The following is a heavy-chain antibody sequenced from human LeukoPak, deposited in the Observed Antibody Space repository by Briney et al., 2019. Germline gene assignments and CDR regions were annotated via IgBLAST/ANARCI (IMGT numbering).Heavy chain of an antibody. CDR2: ISAYNGNT. CDR3: ARVSRGEIAAAGWGPDY. J-gene: IGHJ4*02. D-gene: IGHD6-13*01. CDR1: GYTFTSYG. V-gene: IGHV1-18*01. Sequence: ASVKVSCKASGYTFTSYGISWVRQAPGQGLEWMGWISAYNGNTNYAQKLQGRVTMTTDTSTSTAYMELRSLRSDDTAVYYCARVSRGEIAAAGWGPDYWGQGTLVTVSS.